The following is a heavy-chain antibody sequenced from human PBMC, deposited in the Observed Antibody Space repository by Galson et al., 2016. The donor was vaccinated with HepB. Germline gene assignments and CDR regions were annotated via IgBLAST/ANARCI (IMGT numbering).Heavy chain of an antibody. Sequence: SVKVSCKASGDTFKRYAFGWVRQAPGEGLEWMGTIIPAFGTRKYAHKLQGRVTITADESTSTAYMELSSLRSDDTAVYYCARASCDFYDSSGYFDKWGQGTLVTVSS. J-gene: IGHJ4*02. CDR2: IIPAFGTR. D-gene: IGHD3-22*01. CDR3: ARASCDFYDSSGYFDK. V-gene: IGHV1-69*13. CDR1: GDTFKRYA.